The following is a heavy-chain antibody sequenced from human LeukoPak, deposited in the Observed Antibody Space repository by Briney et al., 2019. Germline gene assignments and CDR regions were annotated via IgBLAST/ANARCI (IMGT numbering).Heavy chain of an antibody. CDR2: MYSSGST. Sequence: PETLFLTCSISGDSVTNYYWSWIRQPAGKGLEWIGRMYSSGSTNYHPSFKSRVTMSLDTSKTQFSLRLRSVTAADTAVYYCARDLGGDDILDPVDAFDIWGQGTTVIVSS. V-gene: IGHV4-4*07. J-gene: IGHJ3*02. D-gene: IGHD3-9*01. CDR1: GDSVTNYY. CDR3: ARDLGGDDILDPVDAFDI.